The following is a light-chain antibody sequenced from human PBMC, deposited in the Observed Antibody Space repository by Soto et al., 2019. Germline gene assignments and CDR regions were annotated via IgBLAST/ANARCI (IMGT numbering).Light chain of an antibody. CDR1: QAISGF. V-gene: IGKV1-39*01. CDR2: GAS. J-gene: IGKJ5*01. CDR3: QQGYSTPVT. Sequence: IQMTQSPSTLSASLLDSVTIASRASQAISGFLAWYQQKPGRAPRLLIYGASNLQSGVPSRFSGSGSGTDFTLTISSLLPEDFAAYYCQQGYSTPVTFGQGTRLEIK.